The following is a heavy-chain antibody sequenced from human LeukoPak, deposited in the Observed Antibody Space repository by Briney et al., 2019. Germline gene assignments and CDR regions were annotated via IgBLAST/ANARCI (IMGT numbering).Heavy chain of an antibody. J-gene: IGHJ4*02. CDR3: ASLSSIAARGKDY. Sequence: PWASVKVSCKASGYTFTGYYMHWVRQAPGQGLEWMGWINPNSGGTNYAQKFQGRATMTRDTSISTAYMELSRLRSDDTAVYYCASLSSIAARGKDYWGQGTLVTVSS. V-gene: IGHV1-2*02. CDR1: GYTFTGYY. CDR2: INPNSGGT. D-gene: IGHD6-6*01.